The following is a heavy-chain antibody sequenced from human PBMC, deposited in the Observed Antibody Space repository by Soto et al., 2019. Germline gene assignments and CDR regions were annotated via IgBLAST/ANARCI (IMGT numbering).Heavy chain of an antibody. CDR2: IYYSGST. J-gene: IGHJ5*02. V-gene: IGHV4-30-4*01. CDR3: ARDRFTCTNGVCYSNWFDP. Sequence: SETLSLTCTVSGGSISSGDYYWSWIRQPPGKGLEWIGYIYYSGSTYYNPSLKSRVTISVDTSKNQFSLKLSSVTAADTAVYYCARDRFTCTNGVCYSNWFDPWGQGTLVTVSS. D-gene: IGHD2-8*01. CDR1: GGSISSGDYY.